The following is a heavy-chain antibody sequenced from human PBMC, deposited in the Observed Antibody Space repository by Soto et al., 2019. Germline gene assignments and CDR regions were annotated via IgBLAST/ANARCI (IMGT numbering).Heavy chain of an antibody. Sequence: PGGSLRLSCAASGFTFSNAWMNWVRQAPGRGLEWVGRIKSKTDGGTTDYAAPVKGRFTISRDDSKNTLYLQMNSLKTEDTAVYYCTTPYSSCWYGYYGMDVWGQGTTVTGSS. V-gene: IGHV3-15*07. CDR1: GFTFSNAW. D-gene: IGHD6-19*01. J-gene: IGHJ6*02. CDR3: TTPYSSCWYGYYGMDV. CDR2: IKSKTDGGTT.